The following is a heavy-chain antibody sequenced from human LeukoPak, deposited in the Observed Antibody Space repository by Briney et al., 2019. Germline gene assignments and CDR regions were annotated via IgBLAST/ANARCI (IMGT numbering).Heavy chain of an antibody. J-gene: IGHJ4*02. CDR1: GFTFSSYA. CDR3: ATRRGGIAVAIN. V-gene: IGHV3-23*01. Sequence: PGGSLRLSCAASGFTFSSYAMSWVRQAPGKGLEWVSAISGSGGSTYYADSVKGRFTISRDNSKNTLYLQMNSLRAEDTAVCYCATRRGGIAVAINWGQGTLVTVSS. D-gene: IGHD6-19*01. CDR2: ISGSGGST.